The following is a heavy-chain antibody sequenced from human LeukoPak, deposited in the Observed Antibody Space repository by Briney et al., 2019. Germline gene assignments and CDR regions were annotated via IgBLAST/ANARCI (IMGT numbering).Heavy chain of an antibody. Sequence: GGSLRLSCEASGFTVSSNYMSWVRQAPGKGLEWVSSISSSSSYIYYADSVKGRFTISRDNAKNSLYLQMNSLRVDDTAVYYCVRDGYYDSLYYFDYWGQGALVTVSS. V-gene: IGHV3-21*01. CDR1: GFTVSSNY. CDR2: ISSSSSYI. J-gene: IGHJ4*02. CDR3: VRDGYYDSLYYFDY. D-gene: IGHD3-16*01.